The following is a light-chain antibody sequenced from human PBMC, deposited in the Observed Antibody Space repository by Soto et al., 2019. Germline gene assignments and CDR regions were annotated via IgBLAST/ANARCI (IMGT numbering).Light chain of an antibody. CDR1: QSIGRY. Sequence: DIQMTQSPSSLSASVGDRVTITCRASQSIGRYLNWYQQKPGKAPKLLIYAASNLESGVPSRFTGSGSGTDFTLTISSLQPEDSAAYYCQESYTTPVAFGQGTKLEIK. V-gene: IGKV1-39*01. CDR2: AAS. J-gene: IGKJ2*01. CDR3: QESYTTPVA.